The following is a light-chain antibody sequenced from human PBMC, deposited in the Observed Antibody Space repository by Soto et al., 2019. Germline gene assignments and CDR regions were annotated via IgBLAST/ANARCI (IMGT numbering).Light chain of an antibody. V-gene: IGKV3D-15*01. CDR2: AAS. Sequence: ETVMTQSPAALSVSPGEGAILSCRASQSVWSHLAWYQQKPGQAPRLLIYAASTRATGIPATFSGSGSGTEFTLTITSLQSEDFAVYYCQQYHSWHLPFGGGTKVDIK. CDR3: QQYHSWHLP. J-gene: IGKJ4*01. CDR1: QSVWSH.